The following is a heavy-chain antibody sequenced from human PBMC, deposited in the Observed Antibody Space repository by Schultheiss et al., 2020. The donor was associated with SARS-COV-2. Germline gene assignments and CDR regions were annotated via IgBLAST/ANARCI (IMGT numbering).Heavy chain of an antibody. CDR3: ARHVEGEDCSSGSCFSLDY. J-gene: IGHJ4*02. Sequence: SETLSLTCTVSGGSISSYYWSWIRQPPGKGLEWIGYIYYSGSTYYNPSLKSRVTISVDTSKNQFSLKLSSVTAADTAVYYCARHVEGEDCSSGSCFSLDYWGQGTLVTVSS. CDR1: GGSISSYY. V-gene: IGHV4-59*08. CDR2: IYYSGST. D-gene: IGHD2-15*01.